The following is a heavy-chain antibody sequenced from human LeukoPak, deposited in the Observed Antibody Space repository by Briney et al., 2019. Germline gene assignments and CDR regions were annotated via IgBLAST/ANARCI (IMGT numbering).Heavy chain of an antibody. Sequence: SETLSLTCTVSGGSISSSSYYWGWIRQPPGKGLERIGSIYYSGSTYYNPSLKSRVTISVDTSKNQFSLKLSSVTAADTAVYYCARLMGTWFDPWGQGTLVTVSS. CDR2: IYYSGST. V-gene: IGHV4-39*01. CDR1: GGSISSSSYY. D-gene: IGHD2-8*01. CDR3: ARLMGTWFDP. J-gene: IGHJ5*02.